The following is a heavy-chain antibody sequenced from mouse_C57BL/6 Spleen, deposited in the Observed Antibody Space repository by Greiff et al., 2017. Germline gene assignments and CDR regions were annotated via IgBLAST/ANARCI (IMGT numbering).Heavy chain of an antibody. V-gene: IGHV1-26*01. CDR2: INPNNGGT. Sequence: EVKLQQSGPELVKPGASVKISCKASGYTFTDYYMNWVKQSHGKSLEWIGDINPNNGGTSYNQKFKGKATLTVDKSSSTAYMELRSLTSEDSAVYYCARVLLWLRRDFDDWGQGTTLTVSS. D-gene: IGHD2-2*01. CDR3: ARVLLWLRRDFDD. J-gene: IGHJ2*01. CDR1: GYTFTDYY.